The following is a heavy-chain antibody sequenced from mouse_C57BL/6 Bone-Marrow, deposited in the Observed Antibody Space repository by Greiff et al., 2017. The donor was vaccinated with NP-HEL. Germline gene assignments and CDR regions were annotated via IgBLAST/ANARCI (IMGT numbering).Heavy chain of an antibody. J-gene: IGHJ1*03. CDR3: AKWVVAWYFDV. V-gene: IGHV2-2*01. CDR1: GFSLTSYG. CDR2: IRSGGST. Sequence: QVQLKESGPGLVQPSQCLSISCTVSGFSLTSYGVHWVRQSPGKGLEWLGVIRSGGSTDNNAAFISRLGISKDTSKSQVFFKMNSLQADDTAIYYCAKWVVAWYFDVWGTGTTVTVSS. D-gene: IGHD1-1*01.